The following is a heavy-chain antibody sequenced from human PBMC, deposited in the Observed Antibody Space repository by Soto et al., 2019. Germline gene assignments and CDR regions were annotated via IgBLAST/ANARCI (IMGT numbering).Heavy chain of an antibody. V-gene: IGHV4-31*03. Sequence: PSETLSLTCTVSGGSIGGGGDYWSWIRQHPGKGLEWIGYIYYSGSTDDNPSLKGRVTIPVDTSKNQFSLKLSSVTAADTAVYYCARLLYGSGSYYIDYWGQGTLVTVSS. D-gene: IGHD3-10*01. CDR1: GGSIGGGGDY. CDR2: IYYSGST. CDR3: ARLLYGSGSYYIDY. J-gene: IGHJ4*02.